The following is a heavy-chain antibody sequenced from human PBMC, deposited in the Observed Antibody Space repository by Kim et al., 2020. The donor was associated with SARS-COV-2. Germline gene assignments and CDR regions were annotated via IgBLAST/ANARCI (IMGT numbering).Heavy chain of an antibody. V-gene: IGHV7-4-1*02. Sequence: TRPYAQGFTGRFGFSLDTSVSTADLQISSLKAEDTAVYYCARWLQDAFDIWGQGTMVTVSS. CDR3: ARWLQDAFDI. CDR2: TR. D-gene: IGHD5-12*01. J-gene: IGHJ3*02.